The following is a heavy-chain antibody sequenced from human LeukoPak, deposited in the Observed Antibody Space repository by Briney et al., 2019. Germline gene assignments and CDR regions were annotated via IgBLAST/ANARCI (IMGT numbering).Heavy chain of an antibody. V-gene: IGHV1-2*02. CDR3: ARSSPPNYYYYYYMDV. CDR2: INPDSGGT. J-gene: IGHJ6*03. Sequence: PGRSLRLSCAASGYTFTDYYMHWVRQAPGQGLEWMGWINPDSGGTNYAQKFQGRVTMTRDTSISTAYMELSSLRSDDTAVYYCARSSPPNYYYYYYMDVWGKGTTVTVSS. CDR1: GYTFTDYY.